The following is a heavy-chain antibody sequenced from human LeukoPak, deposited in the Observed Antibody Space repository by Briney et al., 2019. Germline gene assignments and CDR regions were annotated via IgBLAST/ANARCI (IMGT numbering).Heavy chain of an antibody. CDR1: GFTFSSYG. V-gene: IGHV3-33*06. CDR3: AKGPLSFGELTVKYLQD. J-gene: IGHJ1*01. Sequence: PGRSLRLSCAASGFTFSSYGMHWVRQAPGKGLEWVAIIWYDGSNKYYADSVQGRFTISRDNSKNTLFLQMHSLSVEDTAVYFCAKGPLSFGELTVKYLQDWGQGTLVTVSS. CDR2: IWYDGSNK. D-gene: IGHD3-10*01.